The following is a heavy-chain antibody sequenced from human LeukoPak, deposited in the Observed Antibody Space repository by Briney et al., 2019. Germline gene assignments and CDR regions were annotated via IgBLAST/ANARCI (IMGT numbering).Heavy chain of an antibody. CDR1: GFTFSSYG. D-gene: IGHD3-16*02. Sequence: GRSLRLSCAASGFTFSSYGMHWVRQAPGKGLEWVAVIWYDGSNKYYADSVKGRFTISRDNSKNTLYLQMNSLRAEDTAVYYCARNNGRLGELSSYHFDYWGQGTLVTVSS. CDR3: ARNNGRLGELSSYHFDY. J-gene: IGHJ4*02. V-gene: IGHV3-33*01. CDR2: IWYDGSNK.